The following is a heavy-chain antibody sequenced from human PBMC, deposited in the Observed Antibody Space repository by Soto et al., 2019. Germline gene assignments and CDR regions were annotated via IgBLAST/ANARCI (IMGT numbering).Heavy chain of an antibody. CDR3: ARDVTPITIFGVVITYYYYYGMDV. CDR2: ISYDGSNK. D-gene: IGHD3-3*01. CDR1: GFTFSSYA. Sequence: GGSLRLSCAASGFTFSSYAMHWVRQAPGKGLEWVAVISYDGSNKYYADSVQGRFTISRDNSKNTLYLQMNSLRAEDTAVYYCARDVTPITIFGVVITYYYYYGMDVWGQGTTVTVSS. J-gene: IGHJ6*02. V-gene: IGHV3-30-3*01.